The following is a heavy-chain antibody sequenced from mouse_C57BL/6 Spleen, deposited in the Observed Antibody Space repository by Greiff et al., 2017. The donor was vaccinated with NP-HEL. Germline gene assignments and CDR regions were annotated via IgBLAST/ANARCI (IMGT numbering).Heavy chain of an antibody. CDR2: ISYDGSN. CDR3: ARDRDSNDGTGFAY. Sequence: EVKLVESGPGLVKPSQSLSLTCSVTGYSITSGYYWNWIRQFPGNKLEWMGYISYDGSNNYNPSLKNRISITRDTSKNQFFLKLNSVTTEDTATYYCARDRDSNDGTGFAYWGQGTLVTVSA. D-gene: IGHD2-12*01. J-gene: IGHJ3*01. CDR1: GYSITSGYY. V-gene: IGHV3-6*01.